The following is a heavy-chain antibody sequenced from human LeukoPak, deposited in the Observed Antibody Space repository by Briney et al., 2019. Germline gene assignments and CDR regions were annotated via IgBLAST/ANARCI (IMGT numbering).Heavy chain of an antibody. D-gene: IGHD3-10*01. CDR3: ARGPPGSGSGSYKRHYYYYYYMDV. V-gene: IGHV4-34*01. CDR1: GGSFSGYY. Sequence: PSETLSLTCAVYGGSFSGYYWSWLRQPPGKGLEWIGEINHSGSTNYNPSLKSRVTISVDTSKNPYLLKLSSVTAADTAVYYWARGPPGSGSGSYKRHYYYYYYMDVWGKGTTVTLSS. CDR2: INHSGST. J-gene: IGHJ6*03.